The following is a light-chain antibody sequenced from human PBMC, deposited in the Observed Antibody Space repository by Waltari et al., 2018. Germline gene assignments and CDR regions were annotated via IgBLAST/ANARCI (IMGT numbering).Light chain of an antibody. CDR3: QQYGDSTAM. V-gene: IGKV3-20*01. CDR2: GTS. Sequence: EIVMTQSPGTLSLSPGERVTLSCRASQSVDSTYLGWYQQKPGQAPRLLIYGTSSRATGVPDRFSGSGSGTDFTLTISRLEAEDFAVYYCQQYGDSTAMFGQGTKVEIK. CDR1: QSVDSTY. J-gene: IGKJ1*01.